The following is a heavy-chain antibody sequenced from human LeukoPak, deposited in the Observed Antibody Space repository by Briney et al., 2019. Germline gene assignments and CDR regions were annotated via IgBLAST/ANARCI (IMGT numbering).Heavy chain of an antibody. CDR1: GFTFSSYA. D-gene: IGHD6-19*01. Sequence: GGSLRLPCAASGFTFSSYAMHWVRQAPGKGLEWVAVISYDGSNKYYADSVKGRFTISRDNSKNTLYLQMNSLRAEDTAVYYCARGTPSSSGWLYYGMDVWGQGTTVTVSS. V-gene: IGHV3-30-3*01. J-gene: IGHJ6*02. CDR2: ISYDGSNK. CDR3: ARGTPSSSGWLYYGMDV.